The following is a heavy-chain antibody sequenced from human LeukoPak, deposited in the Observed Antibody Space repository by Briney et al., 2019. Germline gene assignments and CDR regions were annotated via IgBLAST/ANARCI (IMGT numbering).Heavy chain of an antibody. CDR2: VGATGGST. CDR3: ARVERSSRVHYFDY. Sequence: GGSLRLSCTASGFTFSNYAMTWVRQAPGKGLEWVSAVGATGGSTYYVDSVKVRVPISRDNSKNTLYLQMHFLRAEDTAVYYCARVERSSRVHYFDYWGQGTLVTVSS. J-gene: IGHJ4*02. D-gene: IGHD3-10*01. CDR1: GFTFSNYA. V-gene: IGHV3-23*01.